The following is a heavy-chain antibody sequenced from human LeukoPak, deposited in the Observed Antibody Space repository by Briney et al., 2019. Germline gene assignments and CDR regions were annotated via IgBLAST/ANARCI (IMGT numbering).Heavy chain of an antibody. J-gene: IGHJ4*02. CDR2: ISGSGGST. V-gene: IGHV3-23*01. D-gene: IGHD4-17*01. CDR3: AKLVGDYVTGLIDY. CDR1: GFTFSSYA. Sequence: GGSLRLSCAASGFTFSSYAMSWVRQAPGKGLEWVSAISGSGGSTYYADSVKGRFTISRDNSKNTLYLQMNSLRAEDTAVYYCAKLVGDYVTGLIDYWGQGTLVTVSS.